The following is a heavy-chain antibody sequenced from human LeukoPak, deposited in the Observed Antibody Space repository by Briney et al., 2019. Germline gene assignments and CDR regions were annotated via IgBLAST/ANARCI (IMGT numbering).Heavy chain of an antibody. V-gene: IGHV3-23*01. CDR3: AKAELGWYFDL. CDR1: GFTISSYG. CDR2: ISGSGGST. Sequence: GGSLRLSCAASGFTISSYGMSWVRQAPGKGLEWVSAISGSGGSTYYADSVKGRFTISRDNSKNTLYLQMNSLRAEDTAVYYCAKAELGWYFDLWGRGTLVTVSS. D-gene: IGHD7-27*01. J-gene: IGHJ2*01.